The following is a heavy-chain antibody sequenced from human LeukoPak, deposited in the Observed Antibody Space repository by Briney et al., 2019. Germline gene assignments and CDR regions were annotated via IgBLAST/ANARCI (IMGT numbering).Heavy chain of an antibody. V-gene: IGHV3-53*01. J-gene: IGHJ4*02. D-gene: IGHD6-13*01. Sequence: GGSLRLSCAASGFTVSSNYMSWVRQAPGRGLEWVSVIYSGGSTYYADSVKGRFTISRDNSKNTLYLQMNSLRAEDTAVYYCARGGVYSSSWYFWWGQGTLVTVSS. CDR2: IYSGGST. CDR1: GFTVSSNY. CDR3: ARGGVYSSSWYFW.